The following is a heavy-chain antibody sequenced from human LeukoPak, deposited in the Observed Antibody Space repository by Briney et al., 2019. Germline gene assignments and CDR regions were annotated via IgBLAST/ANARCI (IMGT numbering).Heavy chain of an antibody. CDR1: GGSISSSSYY. J-gene: IGHJ3*02. CDR3: AREYSSSRGLVDNDAFDI. Sequence: SETLSLTCTVSGGSISSSSYYWGWIRQPPGKGLEWIGSIYYSGSTYYNPSLKSRVTISVDTSKNQFSLKLSSVTAADTAVYYCAREYSSSRGLVDNDAFDIWGQGTMVTVSS. D-gene: IGHD6-13*01. V-gene: IGHV4-39*07. CDR2: IYYSGST.